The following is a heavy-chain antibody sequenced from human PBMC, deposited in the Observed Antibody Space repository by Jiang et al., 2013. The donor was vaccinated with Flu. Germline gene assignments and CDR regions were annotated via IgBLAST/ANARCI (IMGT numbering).Heavy chain of an antibody. J-gene: IGHJ3*02. V-gene: IGHV3-21*01. D-gene: IGHD3-3*01. Sequence: VQLLESGGGLVKPGGSLRLSCAASGFTFSSYSMNWVRQAPGKGLEWVSSISSSSSYIYYADSVKGRFTISRDNAKNSLYLQMNSLRAEDTAVYYCARDSYDLDAFDIWGQGTMVTVSS. CDR3: ARDSYDLDAFDI. CDR1: GFTFSSYS. CDR2: ISSSSSYI.